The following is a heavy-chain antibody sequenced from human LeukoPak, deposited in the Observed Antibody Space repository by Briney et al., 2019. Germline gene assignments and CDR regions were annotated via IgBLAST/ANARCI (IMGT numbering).Heavy chain of an antibody. J-gene: IGHJ4*02. CDR3: ATEYSGSYGY. CDR1: GYTLTELS. V-gene: IGHV1-24*01. D-gene: IGHD1-26*01. Sequence: GASVKVSCKVSGYTLTELSMHWVRQAPGKGLERMGGFDPEDGETIYAQKFQGRVTITEETSTDTAYMELSSLTSEDTAVYYCATEYSGSYGYWGQGTLVTVSS. CDR2: FDPEDGET.